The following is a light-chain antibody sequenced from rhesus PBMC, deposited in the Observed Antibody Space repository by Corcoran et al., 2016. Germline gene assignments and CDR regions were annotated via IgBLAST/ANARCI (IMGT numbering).Light chain of an antibody. J-gene: IGKJ1*01. Sequence: DIVMTQSPDSLAVSLGERVTINCKSSQTLLYSSNNKHYLAWYQQQPGQAPNLPISWASTRESGVPNRVRGRGSWTDVSLTISGLQGEEVALYCSQQYHTSPWTFGQGTKVEIK. CDR2: WAS. CDR1: QTLLYSSNNKHY. CDR3: QQYHTSPWT. V-gene: IGKV4-1*01.